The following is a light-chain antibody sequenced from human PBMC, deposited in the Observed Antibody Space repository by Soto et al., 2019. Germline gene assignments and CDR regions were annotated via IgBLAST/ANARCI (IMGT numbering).Light chain of an antibody. V-gene: IGLV2-14*01. CDR1: MRDVGAYNL. CDR2: EVT. Sequence: QSALTQPASVSGSAGQSITISCSGTMRDVGAYNLVSWYQQHPGTAPKLIIYEVTNRPSGVSNRFSGSKSGNTASLTISGLQAEDEGDYYCSAYTGSGTLVVFGGGTKLTVL. J-gene: IGLJ2*01. CDR3: SAYTGSGTLVV.